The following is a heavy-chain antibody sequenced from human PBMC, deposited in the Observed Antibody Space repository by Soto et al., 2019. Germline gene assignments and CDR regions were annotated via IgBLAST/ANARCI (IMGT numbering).Heavy chain of an antibody. CDR2: INPNSGGT. CDR3: ARGLQDFDY. V-gene: IGHV1-2*04. J-gene: IGHJ4*02. D-gene: IGHD2-15*01. CDR1: GYTFTGYY. Sequence: ASXKVSCKSSGYTFTGYYMHWVRQAPGQGLEWMGWINPNSGGTNYAQKLQGWVTMTRDTSISTAYMELSRLRSDDTAVYYCARGLQDFDYWGQGTLVTVSS.